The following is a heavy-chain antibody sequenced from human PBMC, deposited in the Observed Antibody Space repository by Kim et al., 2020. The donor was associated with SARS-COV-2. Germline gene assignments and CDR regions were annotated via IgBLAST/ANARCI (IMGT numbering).Heavy chain of an antibody. CDR2: ISTYNGNT. V-gene: IGHV1-18*01. D-gene: IGHD3-10*01. CDR1: GYTFTSYG. Sequence: ASVKVSCKASGYTFTSYGISWVRQAPGQGLEWMGWISTYNGNTNYAQKFQGRVTMTRDTSTSTVYLELGSLTSEDTAVFYCARVGSGSSPLDYWGQGTLVTVSS. CDR3: ARVGSGSSPLDY. J-gene: IGHJ4*02.